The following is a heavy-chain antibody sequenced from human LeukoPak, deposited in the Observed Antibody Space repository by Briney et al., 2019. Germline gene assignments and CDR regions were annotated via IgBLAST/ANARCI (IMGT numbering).Heavy chain of an antibody. V-gene: IGHV1-8*03. CDR3: ARFASSSWYFFDY. CDR1: GGTFSSYA. D-gene: IGHD6-13*01. J-gene: IGHJ4*02. Sequence: ASVKVSCKASGGTFSSYAISWVRQAPGQGPEWMGWMSPKTGDVGYAQKFQGRVSISRDTSTSTAYLELNSLISEDTAVYFCARFASSSWYFFDYWGQGTPVTVSS. CDR2: MSPKTGDV.